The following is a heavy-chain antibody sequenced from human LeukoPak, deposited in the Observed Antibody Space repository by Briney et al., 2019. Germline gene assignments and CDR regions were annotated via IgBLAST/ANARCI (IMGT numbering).Heavy chain of an antibody. CDR1: GGSVSSTNW. V-gene: IGHV4-4*02. J-gene: IGHJ4*02. Sequence: NASETLSLTCGVSGGSVSSTNWWTWIRQPPGKGLEWIGEVHLDGRTNFNPSLKSRLTMSVDLSENHVSLKLTSVTAADTAVYYCAGEGGFYRPLDYSGQGTLVTVSS. D-gene: IGHD6-25*01. CDR2: VHLDGRT. CDR3: AGEGGFYRPLDY.